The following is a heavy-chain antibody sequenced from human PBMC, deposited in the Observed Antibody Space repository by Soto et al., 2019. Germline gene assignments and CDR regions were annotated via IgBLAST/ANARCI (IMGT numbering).Heavy chain of an antibody. V-gene: IGHV4-31*03. Sequence: SETVSLTCTVSCGSIRSGGYYWSWVRQNPRRGLEWIGNIYYSGNTYYNPSLKSRLTISVDTSKNQFSLNLSSVTAADTAVYYCARDRLMATAGTARHYFGLDVWGQGTTVTVSS. J-gene: IGHJ6*02. D-gene: IGHD5-18*01. CDR2: IYYSGNT. CDR3: ARDRLMATAGTARHYFGLDV. CDR1: CGSIRSGGYY.